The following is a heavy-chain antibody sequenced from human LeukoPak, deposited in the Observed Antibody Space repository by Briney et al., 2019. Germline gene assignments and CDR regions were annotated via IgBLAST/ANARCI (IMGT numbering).Heavy chain of an antibody. CDR1: GYTFTGYY. J-gene: IGHJ3*02. CDR3: ARPAPLAAHLDAFDI. Sequence: GASVKVSCKASGYTFTGYYMHWVRQAPGQGLEWMGWINPNSGGTNYAQKFQGRVTMTRDTSISTAYMALSRLRSDDTAVYYCARPAPLAAHLDAFDIWGQGTMVTVSS. CDR2: INPNSGGT. V-gene: IGHV1-2*02. D-gene: IGHD1-14*01.